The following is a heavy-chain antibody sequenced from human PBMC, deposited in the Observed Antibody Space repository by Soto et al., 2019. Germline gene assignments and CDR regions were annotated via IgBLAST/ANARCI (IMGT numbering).Heavy chain of an antibody. J-gene: IGHJ6*02. CDR3: AREGIQLWSTPEYYYYYYGMDV. CDR2: IVAGNGNT. D-gene: IGHD5-18*01. Sequence: VASVKVSCKAAGYTFTNYGISWVRQAPGQGLEWMGWIVAGNGNTKYTQKFQGRVTITTDTSTSTAYMELSSLRSEDTAVYYCAREGIQLWSTPEYYYYYYGMDVWGQGTTVTVSS. CDR1: GYTFTNYG. V-gene: IGHV1-18*01.